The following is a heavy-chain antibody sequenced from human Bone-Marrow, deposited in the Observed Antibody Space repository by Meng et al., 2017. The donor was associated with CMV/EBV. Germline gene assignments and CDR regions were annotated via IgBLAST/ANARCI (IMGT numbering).Heavy chain of an antibody. CDR2: ISYDGSNK. Sequence: ASGFTFRRYAMHWVRQAPGKGLEWVAVISYDGSNKFYADSVKGRFTISRDNSKNTLYVQMNSLRAEDTAVYYCAREVIPAASNWFDPWGQGTLVTVSS. V-gene: IGHV3-30-3*01. D-gene: IGHD2-2*01. J-gene: IGHJ5*02. CDR3: AREVIPAASNWFDP. CDR1: GFTFRRYA.